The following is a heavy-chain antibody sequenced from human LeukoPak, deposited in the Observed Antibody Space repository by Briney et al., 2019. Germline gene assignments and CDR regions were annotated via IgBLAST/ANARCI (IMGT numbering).Heavy chain of an antibody. Sequence: ASVKVSCKASGYIFTNYNLHWVRQAPGQGLEYMGWINAHTGETKYAQKFQGRVTMIRDTSISIAYMEVNRLTSDDTAVFYCARDYDSWGQGTLVTVSS. CDR3: ARDYDS. CDR1: GYIFTNYN. V-gene: IGHV1-2*02. CDR2: INAHTGET. J-gene: IGHJ5*01.